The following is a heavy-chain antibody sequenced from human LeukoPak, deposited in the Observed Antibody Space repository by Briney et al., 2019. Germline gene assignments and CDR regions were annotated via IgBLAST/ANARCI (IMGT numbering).Heavy chain of an antibody. CDR1: GGSISSGAYY. J-gene: IGHJ3*01. V-gene: IGHV4-31*03. CDR2: IYYTGTT. D-gene: IGHD6-13*01. CDR3: ARDEGAPIAAANV. Sequence: SETLSLTCTVSGGSISSGAYYWSWIRQHPRKGLEWIGYIYYTGTTYYDPSLESRVTISVDTSKNQFSLNLRSVTAADTAVYYGARDEGAPIAAANVWGGGTMVTVSS.